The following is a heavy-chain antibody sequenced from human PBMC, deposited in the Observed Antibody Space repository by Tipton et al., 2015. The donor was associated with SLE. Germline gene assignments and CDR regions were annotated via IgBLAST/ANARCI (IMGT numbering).Heavy chain of an antibody. J-gene: IGHJ2*01. V-gene: IGHV4-61*02. CDR2: IYNTGAT. CDR3: ARVDRGPRNFDL. CDR1: GGSISSSHYY. D-gene: IGHD1-26*01. Sequence: TLSLTCTVSGGSISSSHYYWSWIRQPAGQGLEWIGRIYNTGATYYNPSLKSRVSMSVDTSKNQISLRLNSVTAADTAVYYCARVDRGPRNFDLWGRGTLVTVSS.